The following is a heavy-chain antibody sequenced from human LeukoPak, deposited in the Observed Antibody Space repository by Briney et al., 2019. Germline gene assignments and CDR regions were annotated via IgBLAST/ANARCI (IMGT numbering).Heavy chain of an antibody. CDR3: AKQWVDC. CDR2: IYSGGST. CDR1: GFTVSSNY. Sequence: GGSLRLSCAASGFTVSSNYMSWVRQAPGKGLEWVSVIYSGGSTYYADSVKGRFTISRDNSQNTLFLQMNSLRPEDTALYYCAKQWVDCWGQGTLVTVSS. V-gene: IGHV3-53*01. D-gene: IGHD1-26*01. J-gene: IGHJ4*02.